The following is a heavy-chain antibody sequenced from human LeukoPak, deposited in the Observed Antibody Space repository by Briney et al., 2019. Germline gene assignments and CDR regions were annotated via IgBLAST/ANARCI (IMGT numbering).Heavy chain of an antibody. D-gene: IGHD2-15*01. J-gene: IGHJ2*01. V-gene: IGHV1-46*01. CDR1: GYTFTGYY. CDR3: ARCDHFEVAARRDWYLDL. Sequence: ASVKVSCKASGYTFTGYYVHWVRQAPGQGLEWMGIINPSGGSTTYAQKFQGRVTMTRDMSTSTVYMELSSLRSEDTAVYYCARCDHFEVAARRDWYLDLWGRGTLVTVSS. CDR2: INPSGGST.